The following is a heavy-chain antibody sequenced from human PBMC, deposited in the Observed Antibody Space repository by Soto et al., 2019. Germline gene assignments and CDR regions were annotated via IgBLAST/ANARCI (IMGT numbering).Heavy chain of an antibody. Sequence: GGSLRLSCAASGFTFNSYTMHWVRQATGKGLEWVSAIGTAGDPYYPGSVKGRFTISRENAKNSLYLQMNSLRAGDTAVYYCARESRDGYNFDYWGQGTLVTVSS. J-gene: IGHJ4*02. V-gene: IGHV3-13*05. CDR2: IGTAGDP. CDR3: ARESRDGYNFDY. CDR1: GFTFNSYT. D-gene: IGHD5-12*01.